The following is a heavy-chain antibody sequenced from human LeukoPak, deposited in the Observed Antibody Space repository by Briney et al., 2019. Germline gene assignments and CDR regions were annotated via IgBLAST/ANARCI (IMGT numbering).Heavy chain of an antibody. CDR3: ARSSSGWYYYYGMDV. V-gene: IGHV3-11*06. Sequence: GGSLRLSCAASGFTFSDHYMSWIPPAPGKGLKWVSYISSSSSYTNYADSVKGRFTISRDNAKNSLYLQMNSLRAEDTAVYYCARSSSGWYYYYGMDVWGKGTTVTVSS. CDR2: ISSSSSYT. CDR1: GFTFSDHY. J-gene: IGHJ6*04. D-gene: IGHD6-19*01.